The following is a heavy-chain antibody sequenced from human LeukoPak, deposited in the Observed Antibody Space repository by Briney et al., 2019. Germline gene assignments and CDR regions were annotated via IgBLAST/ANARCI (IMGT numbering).Heavy chain of an antibody. J-gene: IGHJ5*02. V-gene: IGHV1-2*02. CDR1: GYTFTGYY. CDR3: ARGRESGLGSSGYYVGWFDP. CDR2: INPNSGGT. Sequence: ASVKVSCKASGYTFTGYYMHWVRQAPGQGLEWMGWINPNSGGTNYAQKFQGRVTMTRDTSISTAYMELSRLGSEDTAVYYCARGRESGLGSSGYYVGWFDPWGQGTLVTVSS. D-gene: IGHD3-22*01.